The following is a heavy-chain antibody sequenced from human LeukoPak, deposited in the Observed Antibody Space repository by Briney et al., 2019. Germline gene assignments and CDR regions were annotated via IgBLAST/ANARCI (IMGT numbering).Heavy chain of an antibody. J-gene: IGHJ4*02. CDR2: IIPILGIA. CDR3: ATFGVIVRNNYLDY. CDR1: GGTFSSYA. D-gene: IGHD3-3*01. V-gene: IGHV1-69*04. Sequence: SVKVSCKASGGTFSSYAISWVRQAPGQGLEWMGRIIPILGIANYAQKFQGRVTITADKSTSTAYMELSSLRAEDTALYYCATFGVIVRNNYLDYWGQGALVAVSS.